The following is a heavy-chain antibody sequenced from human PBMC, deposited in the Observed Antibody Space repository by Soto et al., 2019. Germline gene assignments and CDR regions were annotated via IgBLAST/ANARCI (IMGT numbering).Heavy chain of an antibody. CDR2: IYWDDDK. D-gene: IGHD3-22*01. V-gene: IGHV2-5*02. CDR3: AHTSYYYDSSGYHFDS. J-gene: IGHJ4*02. Sequence: GSGPTLVNPTQTLTLTCTFSGFSLSTSGVGVGWIRQPPGKALEWLALIYWDDDKRYSPSLKSRLTITKDTSKNQVVLTMTNMDPVDTATYYCAHTSYYYDSSGYHFDSWGQGALVTVSS. CDR1: GFSLSTSGVG.